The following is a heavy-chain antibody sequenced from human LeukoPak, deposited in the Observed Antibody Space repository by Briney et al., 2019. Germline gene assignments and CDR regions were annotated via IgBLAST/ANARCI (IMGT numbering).Heavy chain of an antibody. CDR1: GGSFSGYY. J-gene: IGHJ4*02. Sequence: PSETLSLTCAVYGGSFSGYYRSWIRQPPGKGLDWIGEINHSGSTNYNPSLKSRVTISVDTSKNQFSLKLSSVTAADTAVYYCARGLNGYSSSWYFSRRRREERGVENGKYYFDYWGQGTLVTVSS. CDR2: INHSGST. D-gene: IGHD6-13*01. CDR3: ARGLNGYSSSWYFSRRRREERGVENGKYYFDY. V-gene: IGHV4-34*01.